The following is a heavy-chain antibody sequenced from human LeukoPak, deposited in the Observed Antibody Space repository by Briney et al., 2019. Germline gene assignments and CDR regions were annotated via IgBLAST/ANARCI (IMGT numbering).Heavy chain of an antibody. D-gene: IGHD1-26*01. Sequence: GASVTVSCKASGYSFTKFGISWVRQAPGRGLEWVGWIYNGNTKYAQSLQGRVTMTTDTSTSTAYMELRSLISDDTAVYYCARGSSGTEGFDPWGQGTLVTVSS. V-gene: IGHV1-18*01. CDR3: ARGSSGTEGFDP. CDR2: IYNGNT. J-gene: IGHJ5*02. CDR1: GYSFTKFG.